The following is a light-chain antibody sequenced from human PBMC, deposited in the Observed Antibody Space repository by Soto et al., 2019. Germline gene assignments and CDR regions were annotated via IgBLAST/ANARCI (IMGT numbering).Light chain of an antibody. J-gene: IGLJ3*02. V-gene: IGLV7-43*01. CDR1: TGAVTSAYY. Sequence: QAVVTQEPSLTVSPGGTVTLTCASSTGAVTSAYYPNWFQQKPGQAPRALIYSTSNKQSWTPARFSGSLLGGKAALTLSGVQPEDEADYYCLLYHGGAQLWVCGGGTKVTVL. CDR2: STS. CDR3: LLYHGGAQLWV.